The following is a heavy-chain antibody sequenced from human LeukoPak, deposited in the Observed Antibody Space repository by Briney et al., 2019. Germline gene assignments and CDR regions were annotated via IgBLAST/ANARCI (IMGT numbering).Heavy chain of an antibody. D-gene: IGHD6-13*01. Sequence: GGSLRLSCAASGFTFNIYGMNWVRQAPGKGLEWVAAIWFDGTNTYYADAVKGRFTISRDNSKNTLFLQMNSLRAEDTAVYYCARDYWIGEAAAAKAPDYWGQGTLVTVSS. CDR2: IWFDGTNT. J-gene: IGHJ4*02. V-gene: IGHV3-33*01. CDR1: GFTFNIYG. CDR3: ARDYWIGEAAAAKAPDY.